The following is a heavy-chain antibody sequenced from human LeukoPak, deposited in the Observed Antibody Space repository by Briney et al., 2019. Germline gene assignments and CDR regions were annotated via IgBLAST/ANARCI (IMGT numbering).Heavy chain of an antibody. CDR1: GYTFSGYY. CDR3: CFGVVMDFDY. D-gene: IGHD3-3*01. CDR2: INPNSGGT. V-gene: IGHV1-2*02. J-gene: IGHJ4*02. Sequence: ASVKVSCRASGYTFSGYYMHWVRQAPGQGLEWMGWINPNSGGTNYAQKFQGRVTMTRGTSISTAYMELSRLRSDDTAVYYCCFGVVMDFDYWGQGTLVTVSS.